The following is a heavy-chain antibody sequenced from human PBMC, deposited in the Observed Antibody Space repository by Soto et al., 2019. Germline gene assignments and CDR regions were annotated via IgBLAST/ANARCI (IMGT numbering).Heavy chain of an antibody. CDR1: GYTFTSYG. V-gene: IGHV1-18*01. D-gene: IGHD6-19*01. Sequence: ASVKVSCKASGYTFTSYGISWVRQAPGQGLEWMGWISAYNGNTNYAQKLQGRVTMTTDTSTSTAYMELRSLRSDDTAVYYCARGSWQWLVEKLAFDIWGQGTLVTVSS. J-gene: IGHJ4*02. CDR2: ISAYNGNT. CDR3: ARGSWQWLVEKLAFDI.